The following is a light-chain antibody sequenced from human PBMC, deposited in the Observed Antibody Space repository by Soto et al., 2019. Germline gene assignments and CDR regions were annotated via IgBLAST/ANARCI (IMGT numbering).Light chain of an antibody. CDR3: LLYHSGPDV. V-gene: IGLV7-43*01. CDR1: TGAVTSDFH. J-gene: IGLJ1*01. CDR2: STS. Sequence: QAVVTQEPSLTVSPGGTVTLTCGSSTGAVTSDFHPNWFQQKPGQAPRALIYSTSYKHSWTPARFSGSLLGGKAALTVSGVQAEDEAEYYCLLYHSGPDVFGTGTKLTVL.